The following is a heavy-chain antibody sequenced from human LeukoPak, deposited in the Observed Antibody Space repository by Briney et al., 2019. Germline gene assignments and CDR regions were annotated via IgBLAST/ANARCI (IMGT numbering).Heavy chain of an antibody. CDR3: ARRIAVAGDGAYYGMDV. CDR2: IYPGDSDT. CDR1: GYSFTSYW. Sequence: GESLKISCKGSGYSFTSYWIGWVRQMPGKGLERMGIIYPGDSDTRYSPSFQGQVTISADKSISTAFLQWSSLQASDTAIYYCARRIAVAGDGAYYGMDVWGQGTTVTVSS. D-gene: IGHD6-19*01. J-gene: IGHJ6*02. V-gene: IGHV5-51*01.